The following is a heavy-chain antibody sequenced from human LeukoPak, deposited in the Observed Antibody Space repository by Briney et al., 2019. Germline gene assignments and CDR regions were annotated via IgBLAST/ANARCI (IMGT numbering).Heavy chain of an antibody. J-gene: IGHJ4*02. CDR3: ARGWLTNTFDY. D-gene: IGHD6-19*01. CDR2: ISGRGDTI. V-gene: IGHV3-48*02. CDR1: GFTLSSYS. Sequence: GGSLRLSCAASGFTLSSYSMDWVRLAPGKGLEWVSYISGRGDTIYYADSVKGRFTISRDNAQNSLHLQMNSLRDEDTAVYYCARGWLTNTFDYWGQGTLVIVSS.